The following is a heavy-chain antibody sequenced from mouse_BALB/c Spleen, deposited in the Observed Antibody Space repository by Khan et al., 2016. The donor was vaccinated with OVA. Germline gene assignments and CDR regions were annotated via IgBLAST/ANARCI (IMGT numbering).Heavy chain of an antibody. CDR1: GYTFTNYG. CDR3: ARVGYSGTMDY. Sequence: QLLETGPELKKPGETVKISCKASGYTFTNYGMNWVKQAPGKGLKWMGFINTYPGEPTYADDFKGRFAFSLETSASTAYLQINNLKNEDTSTYFCARVGYSGTMDYWGQGTSVTVSS. CDR2: INTYPGEP. J-gene: IGHJ4*01. D-gene: IGHD2-14*01. V-gene: IGHV9-3-1*01.